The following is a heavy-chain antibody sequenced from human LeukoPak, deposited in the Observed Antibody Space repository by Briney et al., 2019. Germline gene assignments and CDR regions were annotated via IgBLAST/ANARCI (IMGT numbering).Heavy chain of an antibody. CDR3: ARVRGDIVVVPAVPDY. J-gene: IGHJ4*02. V-gene: IGHV3-21*01. Sequence: GGSLRLSCAASGFTFSSYSMNWVRQAPGKGLEWVSSISSSSSYIYYADSVKDRFTISRDNAKNSLYLQMNSLRAEDTAVYYCARVRGDIVVVPAVPDYWGQGTLVTVSS. CDR1: GFTFSSYS. D-gene: IGHD2-2*01. CDR2: ISSSSSYI.